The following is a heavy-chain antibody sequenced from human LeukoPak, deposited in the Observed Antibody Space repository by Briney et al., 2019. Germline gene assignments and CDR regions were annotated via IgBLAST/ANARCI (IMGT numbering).Heavy chain of an antibody. D-gene: IGHD2-15*01. CDR2: IIPIFGTA. CDR1: GGTFSSYA. CDR3: ARAEVDVVVVAATSPLGY. Sequence: GASVKVSCKASGGTFSSYAISWVRQAPGQGLEWMGGIIPIFGTANYAQKFQGRVTITTDESTSTAYMELSSLRSEDTAVYYCARAEVDVVVVAATSPLGYWGQGTLVTVSS. J-gene: IGHJ4*02. V-gene: IGHV1-69*05.